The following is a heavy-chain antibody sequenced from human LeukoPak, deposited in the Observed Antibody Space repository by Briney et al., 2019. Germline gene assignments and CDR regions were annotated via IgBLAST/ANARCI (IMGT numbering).Heavy chain of an antibody. CDR3: AKDNRRKESRGGAFDY. D-gene: IGHD2/OR15-2a*01. J-gene: IGHJ4*02. CDR1: GFTFSSYA. Sequence: GGSLRLSCAASGFTFSSYAMSWVRQAPGKGLEWVSAISGSGGNTYYVDSVKGRFTISRDNSKNSLYLQMNSLRAEDTALYYGAKDNRRKESRGGAFDYWGKGTMVTVSS. V-gene: IGHV3-23*01. CDR2: ISGSGGNT.